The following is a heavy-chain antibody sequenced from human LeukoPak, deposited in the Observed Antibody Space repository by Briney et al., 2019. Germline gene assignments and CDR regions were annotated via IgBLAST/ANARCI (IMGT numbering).Heavy chain of an antibody. CDR1: GGSISSYY. CDR2: VHYSGST. J-gene: IGHJ4*02. Sequence: SETLSLTCTVSGGSISSYYWSWIRQPPGRGLEWIGYVHYSGSTNYNPSLKSRVTTSVGTSKNQFSLKLNSVTAADTAVYYCVRQDCSGTSCYLGYWGQGTLVTVSS. V-gene: IGHV4-59*08. D-gene: IGHD2-2*01. CDR3: VRQDCSGTSCYLGY.